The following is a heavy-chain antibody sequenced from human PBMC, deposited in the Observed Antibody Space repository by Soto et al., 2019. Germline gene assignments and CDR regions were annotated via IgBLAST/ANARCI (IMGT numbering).Heavy chain of an antibody. CDR2: ISGTDGST. J-gene: IGHJ4*02. CDR3: AKTTAWPYYFDY. V-gene: IGHV3-23*01. CDR1: GFTFYTYA. Sequence: GGSLRLSCAASGFTFYTYAMSWVCQAPGKGLEWVSTISGTDGSTNYADSVKGRFTISRDNSKNTLYLQMNTLRAEDTAVYYCAKTTAWPYYFDYWGQGTLVTVSS. D-gene: IGHD2-21*02.